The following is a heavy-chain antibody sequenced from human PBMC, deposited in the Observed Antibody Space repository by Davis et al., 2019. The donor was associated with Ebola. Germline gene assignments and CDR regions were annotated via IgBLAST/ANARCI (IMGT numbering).Heavy chain of an antibody. CDR3: ARGPKYDYVWGSYRYRPSYYFDY. V-gene: IGHV4-4*02. J-gene: IGHJ4*02. CDR1: GAGSVSTSVW. D-gene: IGHD3-16*02. CDR2: INHSGST. Sequence: MPSETLSLTCAVSGAGSVSTSVWWSWVRQPPGRGLEWIGEINHSGSTNYNPSLKSRVTISVDTSKNQFSLKLSSVTAADTAVYYCARGPKYDYVWGSYRYRPSYYFDYWGQGTLVTVSS.